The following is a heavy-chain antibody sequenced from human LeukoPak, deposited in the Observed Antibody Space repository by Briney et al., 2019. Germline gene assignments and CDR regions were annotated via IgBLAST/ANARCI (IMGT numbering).Heavy chain of an antibody. Sequence: SVKVSCKASGGTFNSYAISWVRQAPGQGLEWMGGIIPIFGTANYAQKFQGRVTITADETTSTAYMELSSLRSEDTAVYYCARDVYSLHYYYYYMDVWGKGTTVTVSS. CDR2: IIPIFGTA. J-gene: IGHJ6*03. CDR1: GGTFNSYA. CDR3: ARDVYSLHYYYYYMDV. D-gene: IGHD4-11*01. V-gene: IGHV1-69*01.